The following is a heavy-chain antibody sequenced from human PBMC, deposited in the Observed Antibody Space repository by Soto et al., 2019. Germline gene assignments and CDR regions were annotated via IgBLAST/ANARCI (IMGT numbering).Heavy chain of an antibody. V-gene: IGHV4-4*02. Sequence: QMHLQESGPGLVKPSGTLSLTCYVSGGSISYNWWSWVRQPPGKGLEWSGEVYQSETVKYNPSLKSRLTMSVDESKNQFSLRLTSVTAADTAVYYCARLYSYYVDVWGKGTTVIVSS. CDR3: ARLYSYYVDV. CDR1: GGSISYNW. CDR2: VYQSETV. J-gene: IGHJ6*03.